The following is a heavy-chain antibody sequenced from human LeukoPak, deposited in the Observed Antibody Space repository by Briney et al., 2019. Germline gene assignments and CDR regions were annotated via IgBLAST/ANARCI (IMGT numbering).Heavy chain of an antibody. V-gene: IGHV3-23*01. Sequence: PGGSLRLSCAASGFTFSSYAMSWVRQAPGKGLEWVSAISGSSGSTYYADSVKGRFTISRDNSKNTLYLQMNSLRAEDTAVYYCAKDGDANYDFWSGYSYYFDYWGQGTLVTVSS. CDR3: AKDGDANYDFWSGYSYYFDY. D-gene: IGHD3-3*01. CDR2: ISGSSGST. CDR1: GFTFSSYA. J-gene: IGHJ4*02.